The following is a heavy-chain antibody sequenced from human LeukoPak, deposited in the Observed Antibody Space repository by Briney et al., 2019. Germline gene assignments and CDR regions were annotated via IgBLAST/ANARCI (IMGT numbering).Heavy chain of an antibody. CDR2: INHSGST. Sequence: SEILSLTCAVYGGSFSGYYWSWIRQPPGKGLEWIGEINHSGSTNYNPSLKGRVTISVDTSKSQFSLKLSSVTAADTAICYCARWAYYDILTGYSPPGDFWGQGTLVTVSS. D-gene: IGHD3-9*01. J-gene: IGHJ4*02. V-gene: IGHV4-34*01. CDR1: GGSFSGYY. CDR3: ARWAYYDILTGYSPPGDF.